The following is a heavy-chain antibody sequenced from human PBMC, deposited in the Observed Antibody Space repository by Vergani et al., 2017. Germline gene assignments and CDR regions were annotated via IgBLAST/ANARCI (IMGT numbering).Heavy chain of an antibody. CDR3: AKEPTIFGVVIAYPSYSGFDP. D-gene: IGHD3-3*01. V-gene: IGHV3-23*01. J-gene: IGHJ5*02. CDR1: GFTFSSYA. CDR2: ISGSGGST. Sequence: EVQLLESGGGLVQPGGSLRLSCAASGFTFSSYAMSWVRQAPGKGLEWVSAISGSGGSTYYADSVTGRFTISRDNSKNTLYLQMNSLRAEDTAVYYCAKEPTIFGVVIAYPSYSGFDPWGQGTLVTVSS.